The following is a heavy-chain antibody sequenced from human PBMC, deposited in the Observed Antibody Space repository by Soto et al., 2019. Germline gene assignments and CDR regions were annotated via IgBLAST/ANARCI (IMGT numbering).Heavy chain of an antibody. J-gene: IGHJ6*02. CDR3: ARMGSQRYYYYGIDV. V-gene: IGHV3-21*01. CDR2: ISSSSSYI. D-gene: IGHD6-25*01. CDR1: GFTFSSYS. Sequence: EVQLVESGGGLVKPGGSLRLSCAASGFTFSSYSMNWVRQAPGKGLEWVSSISSSSSYIYYADSVKGRFTISRDNAKNSLYLQMTSLRAEDTAVYYCARMGSQRYYYYGIDVWGQGTTVTVSS.